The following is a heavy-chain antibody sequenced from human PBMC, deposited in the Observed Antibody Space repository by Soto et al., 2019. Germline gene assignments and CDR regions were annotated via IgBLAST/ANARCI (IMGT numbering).Heavy chain of an antibody. Sequence: PGGSLRLSCAASGFTFSSYAMHWVRQAPGKGLEWVAVISYDGSNKYYADSVKGRFTIPRDNSKNTLYLQMNSLRAEDTAVYYCARDGGTFDYWGQGTLVTVSS. D-gene: IGHD3-3*01. CDR1: GFTFSSYA. V-gene: IGHV3-30-3*01. CDR2: ISYDGSNK. J-gene: IGHJ4*02. CDR3: ARDGGTFDY.